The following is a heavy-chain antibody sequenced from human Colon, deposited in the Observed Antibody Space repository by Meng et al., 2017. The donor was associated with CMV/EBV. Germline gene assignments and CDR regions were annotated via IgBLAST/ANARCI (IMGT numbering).Heavy chain of an antibody. CDR1: GGSISSYY. CDR2: IYYSGST. V-gene: IGHV4-59*01. Sequence: SETLSLTCTVSGGSISSYYWSWIRQPPGKGLEWIGYIYYSGSTNYNPSLKSRVTISVDTSKNQFSLKLSSVTAAATAVYYCARGRCSSTSCYGGNYYYGMDVWGQGTTVTVSS. J-gene: IGHJ6*02. D-gene: IGHD2-2*01. CDR3: ARGRCSSTSCYGGNYYYGMDV.